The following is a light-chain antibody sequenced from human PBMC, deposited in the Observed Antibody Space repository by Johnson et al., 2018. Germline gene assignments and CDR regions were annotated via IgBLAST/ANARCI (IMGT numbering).Light chain of an antibody. V-gene: IGLV1-51*02. CDR2: ENN. Sequence: QSVLTQPPSVSAAPGQKVTISCSGSSSNIGNNYVSWYQQLPGTAPKLLIYENNKRPSGIPDRFSGSKSGTSATLGITGLQTGDEDDHYCGTWDSSLSAGNVFGTVTKVTVI. CDR3: GTWDSSLSAGNV. CDR1: SSNIGNNY. J-gene: IGLJ1*01.